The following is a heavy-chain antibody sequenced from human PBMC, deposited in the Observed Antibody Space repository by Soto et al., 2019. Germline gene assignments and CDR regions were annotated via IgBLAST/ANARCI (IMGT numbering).Heavy chain of an antibody. CDR3: ARSGHSFAGAV. V-gene: IGHV4-59*01. J-gene: IGHJ4*02. D-gene: IGHD3-16*01. Sequence: PSETLSLTCTVSGASMSDYYGSWIRQSPGKGLEHIGYLHYSGSANYSPSLKSRVTISMDRSKNQFSLTLISVTAADTAIYYCARSGHSFAGAVWGQGIRSPSPQ. CDR1: GASMSDYY. CDR2: LHYSGSA.